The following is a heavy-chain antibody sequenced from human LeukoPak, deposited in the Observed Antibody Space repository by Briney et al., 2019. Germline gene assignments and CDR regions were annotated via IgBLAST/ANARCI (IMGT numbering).Heavy chain of an antibody. V-gene: IGHV1-2*02. CDR1: GYTFTGYY. Sequence: ASVKVSCKASGYTFTGYYMHWVRQAPGQGLEWMGWINPNSGGTNYARKFQGRVTMTRDTSISTAYMELSRLRSDDTAVYYCAREKYQDMGFDPWGQGTLVTVS. CDR2: INPNSGGT. J-gene: IGHJ5*02. D-gene: IGHD2-2*01. CDR3: AREKYQDMGFDP.